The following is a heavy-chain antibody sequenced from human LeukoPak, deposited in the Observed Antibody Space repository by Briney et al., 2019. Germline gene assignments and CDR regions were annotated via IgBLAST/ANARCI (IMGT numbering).Heavy chain of an antibody. Sequence: GKSLRLSCAASGFTFNNYGMHWVRQAPGKGLEWVAVISYDGRNIHYPDSVKGRFTISRDVSTDTLWLQMDSLRTEDTAVYYCAKGPLRGTAAAIDYWGQGTLVTVSS. J-gene: IGHJ4*02. CDR2: ISYDGRNI. CDR3: AKGPLRGTAAAIDY. CDR1: GFTFNNYG. V-gene: IGHV3-30*18. D-gene: IGHD2-2*01.